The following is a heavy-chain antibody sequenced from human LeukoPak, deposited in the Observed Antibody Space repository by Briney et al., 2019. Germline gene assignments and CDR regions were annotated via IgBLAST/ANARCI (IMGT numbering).Heavy chain of an antibody. V-gene: IGHV5-51*01. Sequence: GESLKISCKGSGYSFTSYWIGWVRHMPGKGLEWMGIIYPGDSDTRYSPSFQGQVTISADKSISTAYLQWSSLKASDTAMYYCARTYYDSSAYPDYWGQGTLVTVSS. CDR2: IYPGDSDT. D-gene: IGHD3-22*01. CDR1: GYSFTSYW. CDR3: ARTYYDSSAYPDY. J-gene: IGHJ4*02.